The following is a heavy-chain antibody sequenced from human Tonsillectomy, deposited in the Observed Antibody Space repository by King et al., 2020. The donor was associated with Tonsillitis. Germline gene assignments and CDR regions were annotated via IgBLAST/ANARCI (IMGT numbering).Heavy chain of an antibody. J-gene: IGHJ4*02. Sequence: VQLQESGPGLVKPSETLSLTCTVSGGSVSSGSYYWSWIRQPPGKGLEWIGYIYYSGSTNYNPSLKSRVTISVDTSKNQFSLKLSSVTAADTAVYYCARVVMYYAILAGYSFSTEIDYWGQGTLVTVSS. CDR2: IYYSGST. CDR1: GGSVSSGSYY. D-gene: IGHD3-9*01. V-gene: IGHV4-61*01. CDR3: ARVVMYYAILAGYSFSTEIDY.